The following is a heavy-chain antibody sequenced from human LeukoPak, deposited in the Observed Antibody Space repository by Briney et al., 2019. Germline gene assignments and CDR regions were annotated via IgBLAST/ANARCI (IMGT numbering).Heavy chain of an antibody. V-gene: IGHV4-59*01. CDR1: GGSISSYY. D-gene: IGHD2-2*01. CDR3: ARDSLGYCSSTSCPPWYFDL. CDR2: IYYSGST. J-gene: IGHJ2*01. Sequence: ASETLSLTCTVPGGSISSYYWSWIRQPPGKGLEWIGYIYYSGSTNYNPSLKSRVTISVDTSKNQFSLKLSSVTAADTAVYYCARDSLGYCSSTSCPPWYFDLWGRGTLVTVSS.